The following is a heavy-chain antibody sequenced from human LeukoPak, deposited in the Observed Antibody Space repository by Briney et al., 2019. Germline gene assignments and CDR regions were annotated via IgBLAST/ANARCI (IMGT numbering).Heavy chain of an antibody. CDR1: GGSISSYY. J-gene: IGHJ4*02. D-gene: IGHD6-19*01. Sequence: SETLSLTCTVSGGSISSYYWSWIRQPPGKGLEWIGYIYYSGSTNYNPSLKSRVTISVDTSKNQFSLKLSSVTAADTAVYYCARGELRSGWYYFDYWGQGTLVTVSS. CDR3: ARGELRSGWYYFDY. CDR2: IYYSGST. V-gene: IGHV4-59*01.